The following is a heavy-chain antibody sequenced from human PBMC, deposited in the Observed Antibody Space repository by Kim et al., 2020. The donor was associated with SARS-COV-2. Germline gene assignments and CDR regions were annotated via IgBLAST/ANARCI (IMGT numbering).Heavy chain of an antibody. D-gene: IGHD6-13*01. J-gene: IGHJ3*02. CDR1: GGSITSGRYF. V-gene: IGHV4-31*03. CDR2: ISYSGTT. Sequence: SETLSLTCTVSGGSITSGRYFWNWIRQRPGRGLEWIGYISYSGTTYHNPSLKSRVAISVDTSENQFSLKLSSVTAADTAVYFCARFGAHIAATGDHDAFDIWGQGTMVNVSS. CDR3: ARFGAHIAATGDHDAFDI.